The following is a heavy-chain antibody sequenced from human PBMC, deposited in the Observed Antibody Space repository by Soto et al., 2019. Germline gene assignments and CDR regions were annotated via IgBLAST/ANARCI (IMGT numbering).Heavy chain of an antibody. J-gene: IGHJ6*02. Sequence: QVQLVQSGAEVKKPGASVKVSCKASGYTFTSYDINWVRQATGQGLEWMGWMNPNSGNTGYAQKFQGRVTMTRNTSISTAYMELSSMRSEDTAVYYCVRGLRHGDLYYYSGMDVWGQGTTVTVSS. CDR1: GYTFTSYD. CDR2: MNPNSGNT. D-gene: IGHD4-17*01. CDR3: VRGLRHGDLYYYSGMDV. V-gene: IGHV1-8*01.